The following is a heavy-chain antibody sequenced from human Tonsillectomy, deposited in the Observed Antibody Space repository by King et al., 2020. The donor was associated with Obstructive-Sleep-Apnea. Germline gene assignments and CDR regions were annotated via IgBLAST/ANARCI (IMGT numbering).Heavy chain of an antibody. Sequence: QLQESGPGLVKPSETLSLTCTVSGGSISSYYWSWIRQPPGKGLEWIGYIYYSGSTNYNPSLKSRVTISVDPSKNQFSLKLSFVTAADTAVYYCARGKYSSSWFLDYWGQGTLVTVSS. CDR1: GGSISSYY. CDR3: ARGKYSSSWFLDY. V-gene: IGHV4-59*01. CDR2: IYYSGST. J-gene: IGHJ4*02. D-gene: IGHD6-13*01.